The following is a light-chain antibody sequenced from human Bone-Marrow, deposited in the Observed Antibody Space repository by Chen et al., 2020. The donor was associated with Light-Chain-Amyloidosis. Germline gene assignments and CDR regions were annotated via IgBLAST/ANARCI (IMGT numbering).Light chain of an antibody. Sequence: DIQMTQSPSTLSASVGDRVIITCRASESVSDWLAWCQQKPGKAPKLLIYKTSSLETGVPSRFSGSGSETEFTLTISSLQPDDFATYYCQQYNSYSRTFGQGTKVEVK. CDR3: QQYNSYSRT. J-gene: IGKJ1*01. CDR1: ESVSDW. V-gene: IGKV1-5*03. CDR2: KTS.